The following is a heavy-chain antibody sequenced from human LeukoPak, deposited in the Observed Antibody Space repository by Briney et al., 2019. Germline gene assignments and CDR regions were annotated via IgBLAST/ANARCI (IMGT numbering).Heavy chain of an antibody. CDR2: ISGSGGST. CDR3: AKSGYCSSTSCYVLDWFDH. CDR1: GFTFSSYA. Sequence: GGSLRLSCAASGFTFSSYAMSWVRQAPGKGLEWVSAISGSGGSTYYADSVKGRFTISRDNSKNTLYLQMNSLRAEDTAVYYCAKSGYCSSTSCYVLDWFDHWGQGTLVTVSS. D-gene: IGHD2-2*01. V-gene: IGHV3-23*01. J-gene: IGHJ5*02.